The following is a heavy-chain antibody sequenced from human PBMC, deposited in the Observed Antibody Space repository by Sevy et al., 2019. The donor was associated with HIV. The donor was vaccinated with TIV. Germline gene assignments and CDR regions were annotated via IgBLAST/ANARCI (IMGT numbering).Heavy chain of an antibody. CDR1: GFTFSSYA. CDR3: ARDLRFLEMQYGMDV. V-gene: IGHV3-30-3*01. Sequence: SLKISCAASGFTFSSYAMHWVRQAPGKGLEWVAVISYDGSNKYYADSVKGRFTISRDNSKNTLYLQMNSLRAEDTAVYYCARDLRFLEMQYGMDVWGQGTTVTVSS. J-gene: IGHJ6*02. D-gene: IGHD3-3*01. CDR2: ISYDGSNK.